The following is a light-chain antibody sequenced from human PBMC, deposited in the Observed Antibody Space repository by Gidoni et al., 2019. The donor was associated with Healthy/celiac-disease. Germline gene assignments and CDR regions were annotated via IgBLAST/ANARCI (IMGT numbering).Light chain of an antibody. CDR1: QSVSSN. CDR2: GAS. J-gene: IGKJ2*01. Sequence: SQSVSSNLAWYQQKPGQAPRLLIYGASTRDTGIPARFSGSGSGTEFTLTISSLQSEDFAVYYCQQYNNWPYTFGQGTKLEIK. CDR3: QQYNNWPYT. V-gene: IGKV3-15*01.